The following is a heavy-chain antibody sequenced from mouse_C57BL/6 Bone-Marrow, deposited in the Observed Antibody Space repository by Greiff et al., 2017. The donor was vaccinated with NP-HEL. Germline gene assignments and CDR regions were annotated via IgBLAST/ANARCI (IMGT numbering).Heavy chain of an antibody. CDR3: ARKGITTVVSYYAMDY. CDR1: GYTFTSYW. Sequence: QVQLQQPGAELVMPGASVKLSCKASGYTFTSYWMHWVKQRPGQGLEWIGEIDPSDSYTNYNQKFKGKSTLTVDKSSSTAYMQLSSLTSEDSAVYYCARKGITTVVSYYAMDYWGQGTSVTVSS. D-gene: IGHD1-1*01. CDR2: IDPSDSYT. J-gene: IGHJ4*01. V-gene: IGHV1-69*01.